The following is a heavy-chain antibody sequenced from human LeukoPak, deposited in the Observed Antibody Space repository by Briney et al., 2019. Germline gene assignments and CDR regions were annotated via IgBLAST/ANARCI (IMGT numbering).Heavy chain of an antibody. D-gene: IGHD5-12*01. V-gene: IGHV3-30-3*01. CDR3: ARGPIYGGYAVYYPSEFDY. CDR2: ISYDGSNK. J-gene: IGHJ4*02. CDR1: GFTFSTYS. Sequence: TGGSLRLSCAASGFTFSTYSLHWLRQAPGKGLEWVALISYDGSNKYYSDSVEGRFTISRDNSKNTLYLQMNSLRAEDTAVYYCARGPIYGGYAVYYPSEFDYWGQGTLVTVSS.